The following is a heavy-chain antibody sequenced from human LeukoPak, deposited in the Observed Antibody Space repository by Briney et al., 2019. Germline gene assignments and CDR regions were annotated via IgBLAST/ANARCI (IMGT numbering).Heavy chain of an antibody. Sequence: SETLSLTCTVSGYSMSSGYYWGWIRQPPGKGLEWIGSIYHSGSTYYNPSLKSRVTISVDTSKNQFSLKLSSVTAADTAVYYCAREDGPWLAKNSWFDPWGQGTLVTVSS. V-gene: IGHV4-38-2*02. CDR2: IYHSGST. CDR3: AREDGPWLAKNSWFDP. J-gene: IGHJ5*02. CDR1: GYSMSSGYY. D-gene: IGHD6-19*01.